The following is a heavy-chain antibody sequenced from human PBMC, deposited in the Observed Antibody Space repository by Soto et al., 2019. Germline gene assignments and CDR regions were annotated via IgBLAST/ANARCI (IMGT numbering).Heavy chain of an antibody. D-gene: IGHD3-16*01. CDR3: ARVSFGDAASTRGMDV. V-gene: IGHV4-59*08. CDR2: IYYSGST. J-gene: IGHJ6*02. Sequence: SETLSLTCTVSGGSISSYYWSWIRQPPGKGLEWIGYIYYSGSTNYNPSLKSRVTISVDTSKNQFSLKLSSVTAADTAVYYCARVSFGDAASTRGMDVWGQGTTVTVSS. CDR1: GGSISSYY.